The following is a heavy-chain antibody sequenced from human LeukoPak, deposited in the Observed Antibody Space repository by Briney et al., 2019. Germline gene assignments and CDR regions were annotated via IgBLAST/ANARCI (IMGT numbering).Heavy chain of an antibody. CDR2: ISGSGGST. CDR1: GFTFSSYA. CDR3: AKGGKWDVTPFDY. D-gene: IGHD1-26*01. V-gene: IGHV3-23*01. Sequence: PGGSLRLSCAASGFTFSSYAMSWVRQAPGKGLEWVSAISGSGGSTYYADSVKGRFTISRDNSKNTLYPQMNSLRAEDTAVYYCAKGGKWDVTPFDYWGQGTLVTVSS. J-gene: IGHJ4*02.